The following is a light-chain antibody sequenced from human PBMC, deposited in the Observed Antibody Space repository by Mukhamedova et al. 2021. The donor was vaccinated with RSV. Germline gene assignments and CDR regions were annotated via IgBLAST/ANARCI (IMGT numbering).Light chain of an antibody. Sequence: GSGTDVGGFNLVSWYQQSSGKAPKLLIYGVTNRPSGVSDRFSGSKSGNKAFLTISDLQAEDDCDYYCGCFTSKTTFVFGGGTKVTV. V-gene: IGLV2-18*01. CDR2: GVT. CDR3: GCFTSKTTFV. CDR1: GTDVGGFNL. J-gene: IGLJ3*02.